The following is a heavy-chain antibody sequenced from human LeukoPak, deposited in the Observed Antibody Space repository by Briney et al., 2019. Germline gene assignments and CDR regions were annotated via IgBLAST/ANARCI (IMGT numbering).Heavy chain of an antibody. J-gene: IGHJ4*02. CDR1: GGSSSSYY. CDR2: IYYSGST. V-gene: IGHV4-59*01. D-gene: IGHD3-9*01. Sequence: NPSETLSLTCSVSGGSSSSYYWSWIRQPPGKGLEWIGYIYYSGSTNYDPSLKSRVTVSVDTSKNQFSLKLSSVTAADTAVYYCARGSILTGYSVDFDYWGQGTLVTVSS. CDR3: ARGSILTGYSVDFDY.